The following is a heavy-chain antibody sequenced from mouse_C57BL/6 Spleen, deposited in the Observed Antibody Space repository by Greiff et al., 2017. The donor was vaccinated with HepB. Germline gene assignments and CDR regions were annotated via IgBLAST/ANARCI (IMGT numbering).Heavy chain of an antibody. D-gene: IGHD2-4*01. V-gene: IGHV2-5*01. CDR2: IWRGGST. CDR1: GFSLTSYG. J-gene: IGHJ3*01. Sequence: QVQLKESGPGLVQPSQSLSITCTVSGFSLTSYGVHWVRQSPGKGLEWLGVIWRGGSTDYNAAFMSRLSITKDNPKSQVFFKMNSLQADDTAIYYCAKTRGDYDRTWFACWGQGTLVTVSA. CDR3: AKTRGDYDRTWFAC.